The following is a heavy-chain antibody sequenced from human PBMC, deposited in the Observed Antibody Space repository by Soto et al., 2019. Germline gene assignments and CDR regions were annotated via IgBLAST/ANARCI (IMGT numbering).Heavy chain of an antibody. CDR3: AKRVSVGASTPPLFDY. J-gene: IGHJ4*02. CDR2: ISYDGSNK. Sequence: ESGGGVVQPGRSLRLSCAASGFTFSSYGMHWVRQAPGKGLEWVAVISYDGSNKYYADSVKGRFTISRDNSKNTLYPQMNSLRAEDTAVYYCAKRVSVGASTPPLFDYWGQGTLVTVSS. V-gene: IGHV3-30*18. D-gene: IGHD1-26*01. CDR1: GFTFSSYG.